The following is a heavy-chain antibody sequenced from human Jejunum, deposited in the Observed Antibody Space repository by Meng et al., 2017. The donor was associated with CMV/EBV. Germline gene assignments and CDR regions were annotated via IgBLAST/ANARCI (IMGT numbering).Heavy chain of an antibody. D-gene: IGHD1-14*01. V-gene: IGHV1-8*01. J-gene: IGHJ4*02. CDR3: ARSGIFFDY. CDR2: TNPRSGNT. CDR1: GYTLTSYD. Sequence: KLSCKASGYTLTSYDINWVRQAAGQGLEWMGWTNPRSGNTGSAQKFQGRLTMTMNTSIGTAYMELSSLRSEDTAVYYCARSGIFFDYWGQGALVTVSS.